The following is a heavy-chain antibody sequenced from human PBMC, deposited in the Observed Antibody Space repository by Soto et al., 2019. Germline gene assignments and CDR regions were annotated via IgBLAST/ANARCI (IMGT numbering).Heavy chain of an antibody. D-gene: IGHD3-9*01. CDR3: ARGMAEEQIFYYFDY. CDR1: GGSISSYY. Sequence: PSETLSLTCTVSGGSISSYYWSWIRQPPGKVLEWIGYIYYSGSTNYNPSLKSRVTISVDASKSQFYLKLRSVTAADTAVYYCARGMAEEQIFYYFDYWGQGALVTVSS. CDR2: IYYSGST. V-gene: IGHV4-59*01. J-gene: IGHJ4*02.